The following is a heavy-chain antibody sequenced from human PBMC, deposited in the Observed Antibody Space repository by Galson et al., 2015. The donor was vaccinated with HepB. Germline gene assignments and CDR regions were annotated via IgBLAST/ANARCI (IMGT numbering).Heavy chain of an antibody. CDR2: IYYSGST. CDR1: GGSISSSSCY. V-gene: IGHV4-39*07. D-gene: IGHD6-19*01. J-gene: IGHJ4*02. CDR3: ARGQSGGWYRGFDY. Sequence: LSLTCTVSGGSISSSSCYWGWIRQPPGKGLEWIGSIYYSGSTDYNPSLKSRVTISVDTSKNQFSLKLSSVTAADTAVYYCARGQSGGWYRGFDYWGQGTLVTVSS.